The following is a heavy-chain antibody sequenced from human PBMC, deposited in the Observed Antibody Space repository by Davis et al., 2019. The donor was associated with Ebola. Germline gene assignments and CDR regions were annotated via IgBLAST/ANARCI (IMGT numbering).Heavy chain of an antibody. V-gene: IGHV4-59*01. CDR3: ARLHEGD. CDR1: ARSIRSYY. J-gene: IGHJ4*02. Sequence: MPSQTLSPACPVSARSIRSYYWSWIRQPPGKGLEWIGYIYYSGSTNYNPSLKSRVTISVDTSKNHFSLKLSSLTAADTAMYYCARLHEGDWGQGMLVTVSS. CDR2: IYYSGST. D-gene: IGHD4-11*01.